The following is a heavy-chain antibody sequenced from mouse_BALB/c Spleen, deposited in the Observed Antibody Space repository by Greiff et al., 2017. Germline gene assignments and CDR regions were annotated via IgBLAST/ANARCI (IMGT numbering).Heavy chain of an antibody. D-gene: IGHD1-1*01. CDR1: GYAFTNYL. Sequence: VQLQQSGAELVRPGTSVKVSCKASGYAFTNYLIEWVKQRPGQGLEWIGVINPGSGGTNYNEKFKGKATLTADKSSSTAYMQLSSLTSDDSAVYFCARSKDYGLDYWGQGTTLTVSS. CDR2: INPGSGGT. V-gene: IGHV1-54*03. CDR3: ARSKDYGLDY. J-gene: IGHJ2*01.